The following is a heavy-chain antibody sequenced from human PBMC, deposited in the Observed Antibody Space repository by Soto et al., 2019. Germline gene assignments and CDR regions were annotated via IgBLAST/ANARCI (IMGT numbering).Heavy chain of an antibody. Sequence: QVQLVESGGGVVQPGRSLRLSCATSGFTFSSYLIHWVRQTPDKGLEWVAFISRDGSNEYYADSVKGRFTISRDNSKNTLYLEMNRLRAEDTAVYYCARDDEGGSDCDLGYWGQGTLVTASS. CDR1: GFTFSSYL. CDR2: ISRDGSNE. J-gene: IGHJ4*02. CDR3: ARDDEGGSDCDLGY. V-gene: IGHV3-30-3*01. D-gene: IGHD3-10*01.